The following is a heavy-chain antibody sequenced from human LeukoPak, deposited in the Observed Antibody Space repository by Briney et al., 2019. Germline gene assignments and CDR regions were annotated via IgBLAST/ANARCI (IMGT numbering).Heavy chain of an antibody. D-gene: IGHD6-13*01. CDR3: ARVRGRYSSPSYYFDY. V-gene: IGHV3-66*01. J-gene: IGHJ4*02. Sequence: TGGSLRLSCAASGFTFSSYAMSWVRQAPGKGLEWVSVIYSGGSTYYADSVKGRFTISRDNSKNTLYLQMNSLRAEDTAVYYCARVRGRYSSPSYYFDYWGQGTLVTVSS. CDR1: GFTFSSYA. CDR2: IYSGGST.